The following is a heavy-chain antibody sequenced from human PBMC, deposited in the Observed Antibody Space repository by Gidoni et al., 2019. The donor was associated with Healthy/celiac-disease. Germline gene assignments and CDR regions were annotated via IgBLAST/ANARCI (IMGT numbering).Heavy chain of an antibody. J-gene: IGHJ6*03. CDR1: GYTFTSYY. CDR2: INPSGGST. D-gene: IGHD2-2*01. CDR3: ARDRYCSSTSCYGGHYYYYYMDV. V-gene: IGHV1-46*03. Sequence: QVQLVQSGAEVKKPGASVKVSCKASGYTFTSYYMHWVRQAPGQGLEWMGIINPSGGSTSYAQKFQGRVTMTRDTSTSTVYMELSSLRSEDTAVYYCARDRYCSSTSCYGGHYYYYYMDVWGKGTTVTVSS.